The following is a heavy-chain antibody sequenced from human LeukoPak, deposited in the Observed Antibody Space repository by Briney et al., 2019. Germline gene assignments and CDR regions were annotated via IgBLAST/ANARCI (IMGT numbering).Heavy chain of an antibody. J-gene: IGHJ4*02. CDR1: GYTSTSYA. CDR3: ASSPRGYDILTGETEI. V-gene: IGHV1-3*01. D-gene: IGHD3-9*01. Sequence: ASVKVSCKASGYTSTSYAMHWVRQAPGQRLEWMGWINAGNGNTKYSQKFQGRVTITRDTSASTAYMELSSLRSEDTAVYYCASSPRGYDILTGETEIWGQGTLVTVSS. CDR2: INAGNGNT.